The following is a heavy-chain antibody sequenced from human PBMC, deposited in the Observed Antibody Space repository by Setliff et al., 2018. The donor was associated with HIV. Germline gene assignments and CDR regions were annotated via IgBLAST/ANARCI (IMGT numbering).Heavy chain of an antibody. D-gene: IGHD1-1*01. CDR2: ISSDGSTT. CDR1: GFTFNSYW. CDR3: ARGSDTTGSPPELDP. Sequence: GGSLRLSCAASGFTFNSYWMHWVRQAPGKGLVWVSRISSDGSTTNYADSVKGRFTISRDNAKNTLDLQMNSLRAEDTAAYYCARGSDTTGSPPELDPWGQGTLVTVSS. V-gene: IGHV3-74*01. J-gene: IGHJ5*02.